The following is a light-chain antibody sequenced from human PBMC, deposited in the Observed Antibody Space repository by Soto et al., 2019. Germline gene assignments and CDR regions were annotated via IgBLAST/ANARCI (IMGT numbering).Light chain of an antibody. CDR3: QQYNRFPFT. CDR2: VAS. CDR1: QGITNY. J-gene: IGKJ3*01. V-gene: IGKV1-16*02. Sequence: DIQMTQSPSSLSASVGDRVTITCRASQGITNYLAWFQQKPGKAPKPLIFVASSLQTGVPSKFSGSGSGTDFTLTISRLQPEDSATYYCQQYNRFPFTFGPGTKVDIK.